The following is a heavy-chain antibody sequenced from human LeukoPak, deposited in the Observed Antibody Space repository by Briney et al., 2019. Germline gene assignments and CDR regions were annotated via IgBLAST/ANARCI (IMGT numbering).Heavy chain of an antibody. V-gene: IGHV4-30-4*08. Sequence: PSETLSLTCTVSGGSISSGDYSWSWIRQPPGKGREWIGYIYYSGSTYYNPSLKSRVTISVDTSKNQFSLKLSSVTAADTAVYYCASKDILTGYLDYWGQGTLVTVSS. J-gene: IGHJ4*02. CDR3: ASKDILTGYLDY. CDR1: GGSISSGDYS. CDR2: IYYSGST. D-gene: IGHD3-9*01.